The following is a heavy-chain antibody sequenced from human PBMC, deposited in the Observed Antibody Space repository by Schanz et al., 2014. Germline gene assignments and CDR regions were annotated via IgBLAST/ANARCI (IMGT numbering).Heavy chain of an antibody. CDR2: IIPILGIA. CDR3: ARGRTFDY. J-gene: IGHJ4*02. Sequence: QVQLVQSGAEVKKPRSPVKVSCKSSGGTFSSYAISWVRQAPGQGLEWMGRIIPILGIATYAQKLQGRVTMTADTSTSTAYMDLRSLRSDDTAVYYCARGRTFDYWGQGTLVTVSS. V-gene: IGHV1-69*04. CDR1: GGTFSSYA.